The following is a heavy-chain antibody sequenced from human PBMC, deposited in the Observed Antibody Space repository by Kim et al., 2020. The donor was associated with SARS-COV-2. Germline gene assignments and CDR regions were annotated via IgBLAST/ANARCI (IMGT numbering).Heavy chain of an antibody. CDR2: IYYSGST. J-gene: IGHJ6*02. CDR1: GGSISSGGYY. V-gene: IGHV4-31*03. Sequence: SETLSLTCTVSGGSISSGGYYWSWIRQHPGKGLEWIGYIYYSGSTYYNPSLKSRVTISVDTSKNQFSLKLSSVTAADTAVYYCAGDYWFGDSTRGMDVWGQGTTVTVSS. D-gene: IGHD3-10*01. CDR3: AGDYWFGDSTRGMDV.